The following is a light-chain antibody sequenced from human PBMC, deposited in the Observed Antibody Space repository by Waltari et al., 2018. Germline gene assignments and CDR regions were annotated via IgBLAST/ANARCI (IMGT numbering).Light chain of an antibody. CDR3: NSRDSSGNREV. V-gene: IGLV3-19*01. Sequence: SYELTQDPAVSVALGQTVRITCQGDSLRSYYASWYQQKPGQAPVLVIYGKNNRPSGIPDRFSGSSSGNTASLTITGAQAEDEADYYCNSRDSSGNREVFGTGTKVTVL. CDR2: GKN. CDR1: SLRSYY. J-gene: IGLJ1*01.